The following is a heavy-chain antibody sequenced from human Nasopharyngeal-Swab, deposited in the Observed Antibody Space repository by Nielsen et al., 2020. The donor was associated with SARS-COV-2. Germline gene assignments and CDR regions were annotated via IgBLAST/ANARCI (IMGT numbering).Heavy chain of an antibody. Sequence: GESLKISCVASGFTFSSSAMHWVRQASGKGLEWLGRIRSYANEYATAYAASVEGRFTVSRDDSKNTAYLQMNSLKSEDTAVYYCSSPTVAFWGQGTLVTVSS. J-gene: IGHJ4*02. CDR1: GFTFSSSA. V-gene: IGHV3-73*01. D-gene: IGHD4-23*01. CDR2: IRSYANEYAT. CDR3: SSPTVAF.